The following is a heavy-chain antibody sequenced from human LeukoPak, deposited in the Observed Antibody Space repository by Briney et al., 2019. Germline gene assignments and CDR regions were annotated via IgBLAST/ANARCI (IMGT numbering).Heavy chain of an antibody. D-gene: IGHD4-17*01. V-gene: IGHV3-23*01. J-gene: IGHJ4*02. CDR3: AKDLEADYGDYGGYFDY. Sequence: GGSLRLSCAASGFTFSSYAMSWVRQAPGKGLEWVSAISGSGGSTYYADSVKGRFTISRDNSKNTLYLQMNSLRAEDTAVYYCAKDLEADYGDYGGYFDYWGQGTLVTVSS. CDR1: GFTFSSYA. CDR2: ISGSGGST.